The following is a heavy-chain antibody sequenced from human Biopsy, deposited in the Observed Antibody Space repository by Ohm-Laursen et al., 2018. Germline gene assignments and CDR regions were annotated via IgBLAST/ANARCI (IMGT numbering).Heavy chain of an antibody. V-gene: IGHV1-69*04. D-gene: IGHD2-15*01. CDR2: IIPILRTT. CDR3: AREAIGYQLPCDD. J-gene: IGHJ4*02. CDR1: GDSFTSYA. Sequence: SSVKVSCKASGDSFTSYAIGWVRQAPGQGLEWMGRIIPILRTTTYAPKFQGRVTFTADKSSSTAYLELSSLTSEDTAMFYCAREAIGYQLPCDDWGQGTLVTVSS.